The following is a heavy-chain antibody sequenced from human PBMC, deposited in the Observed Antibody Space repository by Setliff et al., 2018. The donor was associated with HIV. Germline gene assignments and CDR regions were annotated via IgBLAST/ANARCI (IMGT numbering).Heavy chain of an antibody. D-gene: IGHD3-22*01. CDR3: ATVRVYYYDSSGQEYFQL. CDR2: FDPEDVET. Sequence: ASVIVSCKVSGYTLSELSMHWVRQAPGKGLEWMGGFDPEDVETIYAEKFQGRVTMTEDTSTDTAYMELSSLRSEDTAVYYCATVRVYYYDSSGQEYFQLWGQGTLVTVST. J-gene: IGHJ1*01. V-gene: IGHV1-24*01. CDR1: GYTLSELS.